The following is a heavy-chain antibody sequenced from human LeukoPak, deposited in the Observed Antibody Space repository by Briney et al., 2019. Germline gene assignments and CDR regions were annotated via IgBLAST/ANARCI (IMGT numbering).Heavy chain of an antibody. Sequence: GRSLRLSCAASGFTFSSYAMSWVRQAPGKGLEWVSSISASGGGTYYADSMRGRFTISRDSSKNTLYLQMNSLRAEDTAIYYCAKNLESYGGSATDYWGQGTLVTVSS. CDR1: GFTFSSYA. D-gene: IGHD4-23*01. J-gene: IGHJ4*02. CDR2: ISASGGGT. CDR3: AKNLESYGGSATDY. V-gene: IGHV3-23*01.